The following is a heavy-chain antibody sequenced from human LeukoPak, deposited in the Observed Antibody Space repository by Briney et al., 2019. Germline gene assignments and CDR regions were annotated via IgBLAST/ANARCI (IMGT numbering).Heavy chain of an antibody. D-gene: IGHD3-22*01. V-gene: IGHV3-74*01. CDR2: INSDGSST. CDR3: AKEKHDSSGPMACAFDI. J-gene: IGHJ3*02. CDR1: GFTFSSYW. Sequence: PGGSLRLSCAASGFTFSSYWMHWVRQAPGKGLVWVSRINSDGSSTSYADSVKGRFTISRDNAKNTLYLQMNSLRAEDTAVYYCAKEKHDSSGPMACAFDIWGQGTMVTVSS.